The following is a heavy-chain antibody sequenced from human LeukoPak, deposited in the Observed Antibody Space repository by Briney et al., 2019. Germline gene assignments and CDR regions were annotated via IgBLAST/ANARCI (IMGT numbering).Heavy chain of an antibody. CDR3: ARDGGGRAYYYGMDV. CDR1: GGSISSYY. V-gene: IGHV4-59*12. Sequence: SETLSLTCTVSGGSISSYYWSWIRQPPGKGLEWIGYIYYSGSTNYNPSLKSRVTISVDTSKNQFSLKLSSVTAADTAVYYCARDGGGRAYYYGMDVWGQGTTVTVSS. J-gene: IGHJ6*02. D-gene: IGHD2-15*01. CDR2: IYYSGST.